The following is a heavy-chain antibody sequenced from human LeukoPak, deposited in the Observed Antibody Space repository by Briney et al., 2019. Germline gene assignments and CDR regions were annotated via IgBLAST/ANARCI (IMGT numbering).Heavy chain of an antibody. CDR1: GGSISSYY. CDR2: IYYSGST. J-gene: IGHJ3*02. CDR3: ARDKVGATFPGAFNI. D-gene: IGHD1-26*01. V-gene: IGHV4-59*01. Sequence: SETLSLTCTVSGGSISSYYWSWLRQPPGKGLEWIGYIYYSGSTNYNPSLKSRVTISVDTSKNQFSLKLSSVTAADTAVYFCARDKVGATFPGAFNIWGQGTMVTVSS.